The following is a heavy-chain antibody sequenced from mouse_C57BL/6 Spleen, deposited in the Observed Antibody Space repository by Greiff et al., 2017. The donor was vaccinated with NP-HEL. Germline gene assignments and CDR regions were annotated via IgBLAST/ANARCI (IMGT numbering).Heavy chain of an antibody. CDR3: ARDGRPPEYFDV. D-gene: IGHD1-1*01. J-gene: IGHJ1*03. CDR2: INPNNGGT. Sequence: QLQQSGPELVKPGASVKISCKASGYTFTDYYMNWVKQSHGKSLEWIGDINPNNGGTSYNQKFKGKATLTVDKSSSTAYMELRSLTSEDSAVYYCARDGRPPEYFDVWGTGTTVTVSS. V-gene: IGHV1-26*01. CDR1: GYTFTDYY.